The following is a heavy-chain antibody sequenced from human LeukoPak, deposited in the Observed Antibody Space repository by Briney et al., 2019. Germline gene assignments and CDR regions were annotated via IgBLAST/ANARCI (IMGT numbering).Heavy chain of an antibody. V-gene: IGHV3-11*06. CDR2: ISSSSSYT. Sequence: PEGSLRLSCAASGFTFSDYYMSWIRQAPGKGLEWVSYISSSSSYTNYADSVKGRFTISRDNVKNSLFLQMNSLRAEDTAVYYCARVKDYYFDYWGQGTLVTVSS. CDR1: GFTFSDYY. CDR3: ARVKDYYFDY. J-gene: IGHJ4*02.